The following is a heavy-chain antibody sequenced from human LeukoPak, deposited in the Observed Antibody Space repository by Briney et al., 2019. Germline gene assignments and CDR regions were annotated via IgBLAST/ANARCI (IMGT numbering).Heavy chain of an antibody. CDR1: GFTFSSYG. V-gene: IGHV3-30*18. CDR3: AKPYGDYGWNYYYMDV. J-gene: IGHJ6*03. CDR2: ISYDGSNK. Sequence: GGSLRLSCAASGFTFSSYGMHWVRQAPGKGLEWVAVISYDGSNKYYADSVKGRSTISRDNSKNTLYLQMNSLRAEDTAVYYCAKPYGDYGWNYYYMDVWGKGTTVTVSS. D-gene: IGHD4-17*01.